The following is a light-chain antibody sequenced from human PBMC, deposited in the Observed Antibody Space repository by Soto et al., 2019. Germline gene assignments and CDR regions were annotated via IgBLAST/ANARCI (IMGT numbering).Light chain of an antibody. Sequence: EIVMTQSPATLSVSPGERATLSCRASQSITRNLAWYQQSPGQAPRLLIYGASTRATGIPARFSGSGSGTEFTLTINSLQSEDFAVYYCQQYGSSGTFGQGTKVEIK. CDR2: GAS. CDR1: QSITRN. V-gene: IGKV3-15*01. CDR3: QQYGSSGT. J-gene: IGKJ1*01.